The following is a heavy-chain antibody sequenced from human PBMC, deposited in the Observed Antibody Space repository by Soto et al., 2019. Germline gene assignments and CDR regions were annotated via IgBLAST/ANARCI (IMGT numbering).Heavy chain of an antibody. Sequence: GGSLRLSCAASGFTVSSNYMSWVRQAPGKGLEWVSVIYSGGSTYYADSVKGRFTISRDNSKNTLYLQMNSLRAEDTAVYYCASSHSSGWYPYYYYGMDVWGQGTTVTVSS. CDR3: ASSHSSGWYPYYYYGMDV. V-gene: IGHV3-53*01. D-gene: IGHD6-19*01. J-gene: IGHJ6*02. CDR1: GFTVSSNY. CDR2: IYSGGST.